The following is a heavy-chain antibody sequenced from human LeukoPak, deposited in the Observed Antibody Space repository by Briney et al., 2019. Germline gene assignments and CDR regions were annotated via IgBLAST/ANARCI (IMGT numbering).Heavy chain of an antibody. D-gene: IGHD3-10*01. Sequence: PGGSLRLSCAASGFTFSRDAMHWVRQAPGKGLEWVSVIYSGGSTYYADSVKGRFTISRDNSKNTLYLQMNSLRAEDTAVYYCAAELVRESADYWGQGTLVTVSS. CDR2: IYSGGST. CDR3: AAELVRESADY. V-gene: IGHV3-53*01. J-gene: IGHJ4*02. CDR1: GFTFSRDA.